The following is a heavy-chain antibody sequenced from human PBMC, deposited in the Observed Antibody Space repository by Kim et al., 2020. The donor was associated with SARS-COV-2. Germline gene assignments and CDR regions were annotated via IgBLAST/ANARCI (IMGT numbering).Heavy chain of an antibody. J-gene: IGHJ4*02. CDR3: AKDMARWGYSDFDY. Sequence: ADSVKGRFTISRDNSKNTLYLQMNSLRAEDTAVYYCAKDMARWGYSDFDYWGQGTLVTVSS. V-gene: IGHV3-30*02. D-gene: IGHD3-22*01.